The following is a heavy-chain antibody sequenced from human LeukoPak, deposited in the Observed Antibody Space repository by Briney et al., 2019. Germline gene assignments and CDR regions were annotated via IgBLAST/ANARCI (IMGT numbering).Heavy chain of an antibody. CDR1: GFTFRSYW. CDR2: ISGDGSMT. CDR3: ARDGTAAGLYFDL. J-gene: IGHJ4*01. D-gene: IGHD6-13*01. V-gene: IGHV3-74*01. Sequence: PGGSLRLSCAVSGFTFRSYWMHWVRQAPGKGLVWVSRISGDGSMTNYADSVKGRFTISRDNAKNTVYLQMNSLRAEDTAVYYCARDGTAAGLYFDLWGQGTLVTVSS.